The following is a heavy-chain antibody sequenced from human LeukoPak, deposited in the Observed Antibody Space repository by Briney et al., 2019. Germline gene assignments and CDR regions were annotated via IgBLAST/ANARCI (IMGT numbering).Heavy chain of an antibody. D-gene: IGHD3-10*01. CDR1: GGSISSYY. Sequence: SETLSLTCTVSGGSISSYYWSWIRQPPGKTLEWIGYIYSSGSTNYNPSLKSRVTISVDTSKNQFPLKLRSVTAADTAVYYCARGGFPDYWGQGTLVTVSS. J-gene: IGHJ4*02. CDR3: ARGGFPDY. CDR2: IYSSGST. V-gene: IGHV4-59*01.